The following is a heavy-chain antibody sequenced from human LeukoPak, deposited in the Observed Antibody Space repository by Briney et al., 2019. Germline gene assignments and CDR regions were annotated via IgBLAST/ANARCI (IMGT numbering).Heavy chain of an antibody. CDR3: GRDHQYDFDY. V-gene: IGHV1-18*01. J-gene: IGHJ4*02. D-gene: IGHD2-2*01. CDR2: INTYTGNT. CDR1: GYSFTSYG. Sequence: ASVKVSCKASGYSFTSYGISWVRQAPGQGLEWMGWINTYTGNTNYAQKFQGRVTMTTDTSTNTVYLELRSLRSDDTAVYYCGRDHQYDFDYWGQGTLVIVSS.